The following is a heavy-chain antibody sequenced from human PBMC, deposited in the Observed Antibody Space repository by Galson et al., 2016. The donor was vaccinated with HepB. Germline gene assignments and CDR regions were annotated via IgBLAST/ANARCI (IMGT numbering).Heavy chain of an antibody. V-gene: IGHV1-2*06. CDR1: GYTFTDCF. CDR3: ARKSGGTFDF. Sequence: SVKVSCKASGYTFTDCFLHWVRQTPGQGLEWLGRVNPDNGATEDGQKFEGRVTMTSDRAIKTAYMERSRLTSDDTAFYYCARKSGGTFDFWGQGTLVTVSS. CDR2: VNPDNGAT. J-gene: IGHJ4*02. D-gene: IGHD3-10*01.